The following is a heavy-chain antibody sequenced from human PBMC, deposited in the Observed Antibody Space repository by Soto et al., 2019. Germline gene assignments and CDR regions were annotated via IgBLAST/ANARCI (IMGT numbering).Heavy chain of an antibody. J-gene: IGHJ6*02. CDR3: AKPPSPRAAVMDV. V-gene: IGHV3-23*01. Sequence: EVQLLESGGGLVQPGGSLRLSCAASGFTFSSYAMSWVRQAPGKGLEWVSAISGSGGSTYYADSVKGRFTISRDNSKNTLYLQMNSMRAEDTAVYYGAKPPSPRAAVMDVWGQGTTVTVSS. CDR1: GFTFSSYA. CDR2: ISGSGGST. D-gene: IGHD6-13*01.